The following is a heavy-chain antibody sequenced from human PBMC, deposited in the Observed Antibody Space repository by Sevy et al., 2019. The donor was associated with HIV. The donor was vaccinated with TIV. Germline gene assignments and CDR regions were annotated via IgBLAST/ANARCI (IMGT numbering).Heavy chain of an antibody. CDR2: MNPNSRNT. CDR3: ARWASLYSCSIIEYDY. CDR1: GYTFTFYD. D-gene: IGHD6-6*01. J-gene: IGHJ4*02. V-gene: IGHV1-8*01. Sequence: GAVKVSCKASGYTFTFYDINWVRQATGQGLEWGGWMNPNSRNTGYAQKFQGRVTMTRNSSISTAYMELSSLRSEDTAVFYCARWASLYSCSIIEYDYWGQGTLVSVSS.